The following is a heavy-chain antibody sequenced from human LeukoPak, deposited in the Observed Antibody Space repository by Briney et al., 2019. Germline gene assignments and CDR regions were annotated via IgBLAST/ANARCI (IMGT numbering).Heavy chain of an antibody. CDR2: IYYSGST. V-gene: IGHV4-59*08. CDR3: ARRYCSGGSCYSSLDY. CDR1: GGSISSYY. D-gene: IGHD2-15*01. J-gene: IGHJ4*02. Sequence: PSETLSLTCTVSGGSISSYYWSWIRQPPGKGLEWIGYIYYSGSTNYNPSLKSRVTIPVDTSKNQFSLKLSSATAADTAVYYCARRYCSGGSCYSSLDYWGQGSLVTVSS.